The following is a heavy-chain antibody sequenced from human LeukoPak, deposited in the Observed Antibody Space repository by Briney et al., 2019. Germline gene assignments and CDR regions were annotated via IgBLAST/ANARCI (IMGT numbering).Heavy chain of an antibody. Sequence: GGSLRLSCAASGFTFSGYAMSWVRQAPGKGLEWVSAISGSGGSTYYADSVKGRFTISRDNSKNTLYLQMNSLSAEDTAVYYCAKGGWYYYDSSGPMGYWGQGSLVTVSP. V-gene: IGHV3-23*01. CDR3: AKGGWYYYDSSGPMGY. CDR1: GFTFSGYA. J-gene: IGHJ4*02. D-gene: IGHD3-22*01. CDR2: ISGSGGST.